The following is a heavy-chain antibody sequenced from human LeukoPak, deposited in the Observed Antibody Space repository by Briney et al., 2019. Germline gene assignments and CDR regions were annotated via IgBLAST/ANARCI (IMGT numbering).Heavy chain of an antibody. D-gene: IGHD2-2*01. CDR3: AKDRYCSSTSCYDQAWRDDY. CDR1: GFTFSSYA. V-gene: IGHV3-23*01. J-gene: IGHJ4*02. Sequence: GGSLRLSCAASGFTFSSYAMSWVRQAPGKGLEWVSAISGSGGSTYYADSVKGRFTISRDNSKNTLYLQMNSLRAEDTAVYYCAKDRYCSSTSCYDQAWRDDYWGQGTLVTVSS. CDR2: ISGSGGST.